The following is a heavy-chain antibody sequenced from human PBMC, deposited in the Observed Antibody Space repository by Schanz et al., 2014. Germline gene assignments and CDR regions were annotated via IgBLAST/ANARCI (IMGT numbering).Heavy chain of an antibody. CDR2: ISAYNGHT. V-gene: IGHV1-18*01. CDR1: GYTFISYG. J-gene: IGHJ6*02. Sequence: QVQLVQSGAEMKKPGASMKVSCKASGYTFISYGIKWVRQAPGQGLEWMGWISAYNGHTDYAQKLQGRVTLTTDTSTSTAYMELRNLRSDDTAVYYCARAKRFGDMDVWGQGTTVTDSS. CDR3: ARAKRFGDMDV. D-gene: IGHD3-10*01.